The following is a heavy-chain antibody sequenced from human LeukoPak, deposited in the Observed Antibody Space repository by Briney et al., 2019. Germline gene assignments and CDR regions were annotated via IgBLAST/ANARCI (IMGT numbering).Heavy chain of an antibody. CDR1: GFTFSSYA. V-gene: IGHV3-23*01. CDR2: ISGSGGST. J-gene: IGHJ4*02. D-gene: IGHD3-3*01. CDR3: AKPSYDFWSGYPGRY. Sequence: GGSLRLSCAASGFTFSSYAMSWVRQAPGKGLEWVSAISGSGGSTYYADSVKGRFTISRDNSKNTLYLQMNSLRAEDTAVYYCAKPSYDFWSGYPGRYWGQGTLVTVSS.